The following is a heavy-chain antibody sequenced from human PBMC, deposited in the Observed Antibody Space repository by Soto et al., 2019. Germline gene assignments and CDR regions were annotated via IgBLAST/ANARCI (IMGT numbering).Heavy chain of an antibody. J-gene: IGHJ5*02. CDR1: GGSFSGDH. D-gene: IGHD2-2*01. Sequence: SETLSLTXAVYGGSFSGDHWSWIRQPPGKGLEWIGEINHSGRTNYNPSLKSRVTISVDTSKKQISLKLNSVTAADTAVYYCARRYCSSTSCLSGFDPWGRGTLVTVSS. V-gene: IGHV4-34*01. CDR2: INHSGRT. CDR3: ARRYCSSTSCLSGFDP.